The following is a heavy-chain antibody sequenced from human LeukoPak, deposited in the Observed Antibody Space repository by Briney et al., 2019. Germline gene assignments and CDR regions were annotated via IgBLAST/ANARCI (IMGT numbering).Heavy chain of an antibody. D-gene: IGHD3-22*01. Sequence: ASVKVSCKASGYTFTSYGISWVRQAPGQGLEWTGWISAYNGNTNYAQKLQGRVTMTTDTSTSTAYMELRSLRSDDTAVYYCARVQGYYYDSSGSIDYWGQGTLVTVSS. J-gene: IGHJ4*02. CDR1: GYTFTSYG. CDR3: ARVQGYYYDSSGSIDY. V-gene: IGHV1-18*01. CDR2: ISAYNGNT.